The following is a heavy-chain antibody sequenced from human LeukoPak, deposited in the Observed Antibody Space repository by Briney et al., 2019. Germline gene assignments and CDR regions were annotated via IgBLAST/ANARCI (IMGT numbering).Heavy chain of an antibody. D-gene: IGHD6-19*01. V-gene: IGHV4-39*01. CDR2: IYYSGST. Sequence: PSETLSLTCTVSGGSISSSSYYWGWIRQPPGKGLEWIGSIYYSGSTYYNPSLKSRVTISVDTSKNQFSLKLSSVTAADTAVYYCARPRSRSSGWYLAGDYYYGMDVWGQGTTVTVSS. J-gene: IGHJ6*02. CDR1: GGSISSSSYY. CDR3: ARPRSRSSGWYLAGDYYYGMDV.